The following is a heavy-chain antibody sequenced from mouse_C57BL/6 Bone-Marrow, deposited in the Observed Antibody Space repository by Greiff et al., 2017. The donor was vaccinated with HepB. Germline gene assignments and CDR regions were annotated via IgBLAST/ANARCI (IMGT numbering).Heavy chain of an antibody. CDR2: IYPGSGST. CDR1: GYTFTSYW. CDR3: ARSPTAQGVSLFSY. J-gene: IGHJ3*01. Sequence: QVQLQQPGAELVKPGASVKMSCKASGYTFTSYWITWVKQRPGQGLEWIGDIYPGSGSTNYNEKFKGKATLTADKSSSTAYMQLSSLTSEDSAVYSCARSPTAQGVSLFSYWGQGTLGTVSA. V-gene: IGHV1-55*01. D-gene: IGHD3-2*02.